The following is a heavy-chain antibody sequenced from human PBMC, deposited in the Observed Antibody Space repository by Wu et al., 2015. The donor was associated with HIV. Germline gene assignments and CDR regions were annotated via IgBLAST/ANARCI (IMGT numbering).Heavy chain of an antibody. D-gene: IGHD2-21*01. CDR1: GGTFEGYS. Sequence: QVQLVQSGAEVKKPGSSVKVSCKASGGTFEGYSISWVRQAPGQGLEWMGGIIPIFRSATYAQKFQGRITISTDESTTTGYIEVSSLRSEDTAVLFCARGSLGNTLPTRDCLLDYWGQGTLVTVSS. CDR2: IIPIFRSA. J-gene: IGHJ4*02. CDR3: ARGSLGNTLPTRDCLLDY. V-gene: IGHV1-69*05.